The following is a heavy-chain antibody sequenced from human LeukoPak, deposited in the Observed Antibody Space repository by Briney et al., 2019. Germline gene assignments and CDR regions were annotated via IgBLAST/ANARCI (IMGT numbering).Heavy chain of an antibody. D-gene: IGHD5-24*01. CDR2: INPNGST. CDR3: ASSRDGYNYGGWFDP. CDR1: GGSFSGYY. J-gene: IGHJ5*02. V-gene: IGHV4-34*01. Sequence: SETLSLTCAVYGGSFSGYYWSWIRQPPGKGREWIGEINPNGSTNYNPSLKSRVTISVDTSKNQFSLKLSSVTAADTAVYYCASSRDGYNYGGWFDPWGQGTLVTVSS.